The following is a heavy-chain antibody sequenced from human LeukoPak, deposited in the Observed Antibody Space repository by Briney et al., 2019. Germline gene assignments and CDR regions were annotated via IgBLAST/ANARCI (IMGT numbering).Heavy chain of an antibody. CDR2: IYSGGST. V-gene: IGHV3-66*01. CDR3: ARDLIPTYSSGWYYFDY. Sequence: PGGSLRLSCAASGFTVSSNYMSWVRQAPGKGLEWVSVIYSGGSTYYADSVKGRFTISRDNSKNTLYLQMNSLRAEDTAVYYCARDLIPTYSSGWYYFDYWGQGTLVTVSS. J-gene: IGHJ4*02. CDR1: GFTVSSNY. D-gene: IGHD6-19*01.